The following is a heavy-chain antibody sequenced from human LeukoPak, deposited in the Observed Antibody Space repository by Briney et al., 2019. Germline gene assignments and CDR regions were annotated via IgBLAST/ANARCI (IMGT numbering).Heavy chain of an antibody. V-gene: IGHV4-39*07. J-gene: IGHJ4*02. CDR3: ARVGSVYSYGYYFDY. D-gene: IGHD5-18*01. Sequence: TSETLSLTCRVSGVSISSGSNYWGWIRQPPGKTLEWIGSIYSSGSTYYNSSLKSRVIILIDTAKNHFSLNLSSVTAADTAMYYCARVGSVYSYGYYFDYWGQGTLVTVSS. CDR2: IYSSGST. CDR1: GVSISSGSNY.